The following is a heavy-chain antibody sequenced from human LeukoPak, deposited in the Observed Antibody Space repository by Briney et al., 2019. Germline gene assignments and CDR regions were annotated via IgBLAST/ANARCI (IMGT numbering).Heavy chain of an antibody. CDR3: ARDSAYKKFYY. J-gene: IGHJ4*02. Sequence: GGSLRLSCAASGLIFSGSWMNWVRQAPGKGLEWVATINPDGNKKGYVDSVKGRFTISRDDAENSLYLQMDSLRAEDAAVYYCARDSAYKKFYYWGQGTLVTVSS. D-gene: IGHD2-21*01. CDR1: GLIFSGSW. CDR2: INPDGNKK. V-gene: IGHV3-7*03.